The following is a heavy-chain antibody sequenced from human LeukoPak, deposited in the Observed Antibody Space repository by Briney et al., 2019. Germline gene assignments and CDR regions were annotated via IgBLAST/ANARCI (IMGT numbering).Heavy chain of an antibody. V-gene: IGHV1-69*04. J-gene: IGHJ6*02. CDR2: IIPILGIA. Sequence: GSSVKVSCKASGGTFSSYAISWVRQAPGQGLEWMGRIIPILGIANYAQKFQGRVTITADKSTSTAYMELSSLRSEDTAVYYCARLRVVLPGYYYYVMDVWGQGTTVTVSS. CDR3: ARLRVVLPGYYYYVMDV. D-gene: IGHD3-3*01. CDR1: GGTFSSYA.